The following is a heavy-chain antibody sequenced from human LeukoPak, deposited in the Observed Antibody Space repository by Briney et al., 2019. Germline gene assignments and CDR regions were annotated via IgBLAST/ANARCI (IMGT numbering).Heavy chain of an antibody. Sequence: GGSLRLSCAASGFTFDDYAMHWVRQAPGKGLEWVSGISWNSGSIGYADSVKGRFTISRDNAMNSLYLQMNSLRAEDTALYYCAKDSEQLPLNWFDPWGQGTLVTVSS. V-gene: IGHV3-9*01. CDR2: ISWNSGSI. CDR1: GFTFDDYA. J-gene: IGHJ5*02. CDR3: AKDSEQLPLNWFDP. D-gene: IGHD6-13*01.